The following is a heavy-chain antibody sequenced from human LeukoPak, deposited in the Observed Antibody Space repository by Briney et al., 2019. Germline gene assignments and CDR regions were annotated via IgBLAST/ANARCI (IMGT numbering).Heavy chain of an antibody. CDR3: AKDDSSGYGNFDY. D-gene: IGHD3-22*01. CDR1: GFTFSSYG. V-gene: IGHV3-30*18. Sequence: PSGRSLRLSCAASGFTFSSYGMHWVRQAPGKGLEWVAVISYDGSNKYYADSVKGRFTISRDSSKNTLYLQMNSLRAEDTAVYYCAKDDSSGYGNFDYWGQGTLVTVSS. CDR2: ISYDGSNK. J-gene: IGHJ4*02.